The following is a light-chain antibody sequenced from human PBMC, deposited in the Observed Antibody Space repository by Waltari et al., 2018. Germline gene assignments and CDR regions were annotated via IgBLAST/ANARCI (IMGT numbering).Light chain of an antibody. Sequence: SYDLTQPISVSVALGQTARITCGGNNIGGKNVHWYQQKPGQAPLLVIYRDKNRPSRIPERFSGSNSENTATLTITGAQGADEADYYCQVWDSSTAVFGGGTQLTVL. J-gene: IGLJ7*01. V-gene: IGLV3-9*01. CDR1: NIGGKN. CDR3: QVWDSSTAV. CDR2: RDK.